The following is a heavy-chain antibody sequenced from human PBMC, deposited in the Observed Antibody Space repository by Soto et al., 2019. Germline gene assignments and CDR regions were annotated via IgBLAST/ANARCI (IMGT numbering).Heavy chain of an antibody. J-gene: IGHJ6*02. CDR3: AGKSADSYYYDCMDF. V-gene: IGHV4-31*03. CDR2: IYYSGST. Sequence: QVQLQESGPGLVKPSQTLSLTCTVSGGSISRGGYFWIWIRQHPGQGLEWIGFIYYSGSTYYNPFLKSRVNISLNMTKNRFFLKLSALTAEETSAYYCAGKSADSYYYDCMDFWCQGTTVTVSS. CDR1: GGSISRGGYF.